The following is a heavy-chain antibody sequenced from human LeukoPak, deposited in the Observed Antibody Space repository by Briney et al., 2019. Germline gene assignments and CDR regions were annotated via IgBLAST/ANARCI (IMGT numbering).Heavy chain of an antibody. D-gene: IGHD5-12*01. J-gene: IGHJ5*02. CDR2: IIPIFGTA. V-gene: IGHV1-69*13. Sequence: GASVKVSCKASGGTFSSYAISWVRQAPGQGLEWMGGIIPIFGTANYAQKFQGRVTITADESTSTAYMELSSLRSEDTAVYYCARQTTSGYPWFDPWGQGTLATVSS. CDR3: ARQTTSGYPWFDP. CDR1: GGTFSSYA.